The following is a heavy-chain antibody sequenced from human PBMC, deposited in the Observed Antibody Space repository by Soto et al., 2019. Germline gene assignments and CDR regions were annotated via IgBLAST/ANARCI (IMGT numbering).Heavy chain of an antibody. CDR3: ARGVYGSGNYYTGPSSFAI. J-gene: IGHJ3*02. Sequence: QVQLEQSGAEVKKPGSSMKVSCKASGGTLSDHGVAWLRQAPGQGLEWMGGTIPVFNTAKYAQQFQGRVTVTADKFTNIAYMELSSLRSEDTAFYFCARGVYGSGNYYTGPSSFAIWGQGTMVIVSS. V-gene: IGHV1-69*06. D-gene: IGHD3-10*01. CDR2: TIPVFNTA. CDR1: GGTLSDHG.